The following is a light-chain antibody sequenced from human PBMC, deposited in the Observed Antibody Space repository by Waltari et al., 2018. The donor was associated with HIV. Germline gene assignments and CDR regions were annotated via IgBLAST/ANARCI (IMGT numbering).Light chain of an antibody. CDR1: SNNVADQR. CDR2: RNN. J-gene: IGLJ3*02. CDR3: SAWDNTLNGWV. V-gene: IGLV10-54*04. Sequence: QAGLTQPPSLSVGLGQTATLTRTGDSNNVADQRAAWLQHPQGHPPKVLSHRNNNRASGVSEKFSAFRSGKTAFLTITGLRPEDEADYFCSAWDNTLNGWVFGGGTQLTVL.